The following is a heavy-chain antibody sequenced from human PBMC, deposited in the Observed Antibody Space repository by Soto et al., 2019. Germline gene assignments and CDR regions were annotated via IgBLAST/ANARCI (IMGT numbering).Heavy chain of an antibody. Sequence: ASVKVSCKVSGYTLTELSMHWVRQAPRKGLEWMGGFDPEDGETIYAQKFQGRVTMTEDTSTDTAYMELSSLRSEDTAVYYCATYQLSHPGSFDYWGQGTLVTVSS. CDR3: ATYQLSHPGSFDY. J-gene: IGHJ4*02. CDR1: GYTLTELS. CDR2: FDPEDGET. D-gene: IGHD2-2*01. V-gene: IGHV1-24*01.